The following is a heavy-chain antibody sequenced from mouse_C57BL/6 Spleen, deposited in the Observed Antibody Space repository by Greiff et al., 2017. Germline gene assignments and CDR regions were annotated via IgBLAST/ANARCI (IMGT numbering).Heavy chain of an antibody. CDR2: IYPSSGTT. J-gene: IGHJ1*03. D-gene: IGHD2-3*01. V-gene: IGHV1-81*01. Sequence: VQLQQSGAELVRPGASVKLSCKASGYTFTSYGISWVKQRTGQGLEWIGVIYPSSGTTYYNEKFKGKATLTADQSSSTAYMELRTLTSEDSAVYYCARWGDGYYGCFDVWGTGTTLTVSS. CDR1: GYTFTSYG. CDR3: ARWGDGYYGCFDV.